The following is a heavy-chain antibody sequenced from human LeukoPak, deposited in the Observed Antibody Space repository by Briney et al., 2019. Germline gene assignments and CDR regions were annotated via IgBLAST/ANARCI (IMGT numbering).Heavy chain of an antibody. CDR3: ARDGDYYDTGGYSSFFDS. Sequence: GGSLRLSCAASRFIFSNYAMGWVRQVPGKGLEWVSAISSDGTSPYYADSVRGRFTISRDNSRSTLSLQMNSLRADDTTMYYRARDGDYYDTGGYSSFFDSWGQGTLVTVSS. D-gene: IGHD3-22*01. CDR1: RFIFSNYA. CDR2: ISSDGTSP. J-gene: IGHJ4*02. V-gene: IGHV3-23*01.